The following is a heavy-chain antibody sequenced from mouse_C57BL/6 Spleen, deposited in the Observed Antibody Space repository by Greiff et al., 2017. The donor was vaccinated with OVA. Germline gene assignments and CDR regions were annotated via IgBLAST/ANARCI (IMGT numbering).Heavy chain of an antibody. CDR2: INPNYGTT. CDR1: GYSFTDYN. V-gene: IGHV1-39*01. J-gene: IGHJ3*01. D-gene: IGHD1-1*01. Sequence: EVKLMESGPELVKPGASVKISCKASGYSFTDYNMNWVKQSNGKSLEWIGVINPNYGTTSYNQKFKGKATLTVDQSSSTAYMQLNSLTSEDSAVYYCARSLITTVVAPFAYWGQGTLVTVSA. CDR3: ARSLITTVVAPFAY.